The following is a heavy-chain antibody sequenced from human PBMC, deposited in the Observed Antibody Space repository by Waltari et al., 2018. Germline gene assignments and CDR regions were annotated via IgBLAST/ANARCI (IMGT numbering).Heavy chain of an antibody. D-gene: IGHD2-21*02. CDR2: IYYTGST. V-gene: IGHV4-59*01. J-gene: IGHJ5*02. Sequence: QVQLQESGPSLLKPSETLSLICTVSGGSISGFYWSCVRQPPGKGLDWIGYIYYTGSTNFNPSLKSRVTLSVDTSKNQFSLQLSSVTAADTAFYYCARGGGGDWEWFDPWGQGTLVTVSS. CDR1: GGSISGFY. CDR3: ARGGGGDWEWFDP.